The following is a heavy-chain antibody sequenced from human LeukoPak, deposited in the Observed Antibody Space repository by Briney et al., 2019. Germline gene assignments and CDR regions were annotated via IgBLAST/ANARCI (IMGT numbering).Heavy chain of an antibody. CDR3: ARANFPYCSSSTCLFDY. Sequence: ASVKVSCKASGYTFTDYYMHWVRQAPGQGFEWMGWINPNDGDTNYAQKFQGRVTMTRDTSISTAHMEVSRLRSDDTAVSYCARANFPYCSSSTCLFDYWGQGTLVTVSS. D-gene: IGHD2-2*01. J-gene: IGHJ4*02. CDR1: GYTFTDYY. V-gene: IGHV1-2*02. CDR2: INPNDGDT.